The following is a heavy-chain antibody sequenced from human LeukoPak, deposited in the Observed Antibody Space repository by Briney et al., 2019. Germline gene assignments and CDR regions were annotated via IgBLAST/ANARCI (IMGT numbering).Heavy chain of an antibody. J-gene: IGHJ4*02. CDR2: IYYSGST. CDR1: GGPISSYY. CDR3: ARQNGVGLFSLP. D-gene: IGHD2-8*01. Sequence: SETLSLTCTVSGGPISSYYWSWIRQPPGKGLEWIGYIYYSGSTNYNPSLKSRVTISVDTSKNQFSLKLSSVTAADTAVYYCARQNGVGLFSLPGGQGILVTVSS. V-gene: IGHV4-59*08.